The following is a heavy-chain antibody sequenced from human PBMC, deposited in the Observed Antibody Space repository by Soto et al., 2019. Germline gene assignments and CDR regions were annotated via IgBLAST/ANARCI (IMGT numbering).Heavy chain of an antibody. CDR3: ARSPRPRWYFDY. J-gene: IGHJ4*02. V-gene: IGHV1-18*01. D-gene: IGHD2-15*01. Sequence: SVKVACNASGYTFTGYGISWVRQAPGQGLEWMGWISAYNGNTNYAQKLQGRVTMTTDTSTSTAYMELRSLRSDDTAVYYCARSPRPRWYFDYWGQGTLVTVSS. CDR2: ISAYNGNT. CDR1: GYTFTGYG.